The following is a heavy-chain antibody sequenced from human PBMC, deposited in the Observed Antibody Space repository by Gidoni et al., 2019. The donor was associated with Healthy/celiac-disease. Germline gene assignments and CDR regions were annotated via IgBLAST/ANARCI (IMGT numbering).Heavy chain of an antibody. CDR2: IWYDGSNK. V-gene: IGHV3-33*01. CDR3: ARDRTTVVTPIDI. CDR1: GFTFSSYG. Sequence: QVQLVESGGGVVQPGRSLRLSCAASGFTFSSYGMHWVRQAPGKGLEWVAVIWYDGSNKYYADSVKGRFTISRDNSKNTLYLQMNSLRAEDTAVYYCARDRTTVVTPIDIWGQGTMVTVSS. D-gene: IGHD4-17*01. J-gene: IGHJ3*02.